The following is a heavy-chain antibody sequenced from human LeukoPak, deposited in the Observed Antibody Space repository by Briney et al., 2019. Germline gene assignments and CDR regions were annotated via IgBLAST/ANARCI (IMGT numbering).Heavy chain of an antibody. J-gene: IGHJ3*02. CDR2: IIPIFGTA. CDR3: ARDSGTPYDYDAFDI. CDR1: GGTFSSYA. V-gene: IGHV1-69*05. D-gene: IGHD5-12*01. Sequence: GASVKVSCKASGGTFSSYAISWVRQAPGQGLEWMGGIIPIFGTANYAQKFQGRVTITTDESTSTAYMELSSLRSEDTAVYYRARDSGTPYDYDAFDIWGQGTMVTVSS.